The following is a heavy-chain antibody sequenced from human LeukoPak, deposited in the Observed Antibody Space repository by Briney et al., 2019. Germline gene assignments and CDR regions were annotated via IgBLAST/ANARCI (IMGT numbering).Heavy chain of an antibody. CDR2: IYLSGST. J-gene: IGHJ2*01. CDR1: GGSISSRNW. D-gene: IGHD6-13*01. Sequence: PSGTLSLTCAVSGGSISSRNWWSWVRQPPGKGLEWIGEIYLSGSTNYNPSLKSRVTISVDKSKNQFSLKLTSVTAADTAVYYCARVYYSNSYDYWYFDLWGRGTLVTVSS. V-gene: IGHV4-4*02. CDR3: ARVYYSNSYDYWYFDL.